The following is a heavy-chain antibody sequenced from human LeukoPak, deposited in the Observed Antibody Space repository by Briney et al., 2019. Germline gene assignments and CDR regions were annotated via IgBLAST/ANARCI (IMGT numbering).Heavy chain of an antibody. CDR3: ASPGPGDATSFDY. V-gene: IGHV3-30-3*01. CDR2: ISYDGSNK. J-gene: IGHJ4*02. Sequence: GGSLRLSCAASGFTFSSYAMHWVRQAPGKGLEWVAVISYDGSNKYYADSVKGRFSISRDNSKNTLYLQTNSLRAEDTAVYYCASPGPGDATSFDYWGQGTLVTVSS. D-gene: IGHD7-27*01. CDR1: GFTFSSYA.